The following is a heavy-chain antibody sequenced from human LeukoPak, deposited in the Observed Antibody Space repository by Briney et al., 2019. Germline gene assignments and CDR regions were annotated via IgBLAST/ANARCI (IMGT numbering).Heavy chain of an antibody. CDR1: GFTFSDYW. CDR2: ISSDGSRV. J-gene: IGHJ6*03. CDR3: ARDSDYMDV. Sequence: GGSLRLSCAASGFTFSDYWMHWVRQAPGKGLVWVSRISSDGSRVTYADSVKGRFTISRDNAKNTLYLQMNSLRAEDTAVYYCARDSDYMDVWGKGTTVTVSS. V-gene: IGHV3-74*01.